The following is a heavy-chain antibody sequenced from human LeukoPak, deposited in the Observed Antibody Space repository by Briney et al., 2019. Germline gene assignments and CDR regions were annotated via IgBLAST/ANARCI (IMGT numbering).Heavy chain of an antibody. Sequence: QSGGSLRLSCAASGFTFSSYWMSWVRQAPGKGLEWVANIKQDGSEKYYVDSVKGRFTISRDNAKNSLYLQMNSLRAEDTAVYYYAKDSTRNYYDSSGYPLSPAFDIWGQGTMVTVSS. D-gene: IGHD3-22*01. J-gene: IGHJ3*02. CDR1: GFTFSSYW. CDR3: AKDSTRNYYDSSGYPLSPAFDI. V-gene: IGHV3-7*01. CDR2: IKQDGSEK.